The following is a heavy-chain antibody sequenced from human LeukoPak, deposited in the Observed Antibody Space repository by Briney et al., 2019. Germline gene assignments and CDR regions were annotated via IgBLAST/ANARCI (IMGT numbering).Heavy chain of an antibody. CDR1: GYSFISSW. CDR3: ARQPGAGWFDP. Sequence: GESLQISCQASGYSFISSWIGWARQMPGKGFEWMAIINPGDSDTRYSPSFQGQVTISADKSISTVYLQWGSLKASDTAMYYCARQPGAGWFDPWGPGTLVTVSS. CDR2: INPGDSDT. J-gene: IGHJ5*02. V-gene: IGHV5-51*01. D-gene: IGHD3-10*01.